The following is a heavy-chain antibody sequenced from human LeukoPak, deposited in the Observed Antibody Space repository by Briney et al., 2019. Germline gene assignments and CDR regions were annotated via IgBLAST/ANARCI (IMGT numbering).Heavy chain of an antibody. Sequence: GASVKVSCKTSGYTFTSYVMNWVRQAPGQGLEWMGWINTNTGNPTYAQGFTGRFVFSLDTSVSTAYLQISSLKAEDTAVYYCARDGSGWSRGGFQHWGQGTLVTVSS. J-gene: IGHJ1*01. D-gene: IGHD6-19*01. CDR2: INTNTGNP. CDR3: ARDGSGWSRGGFQH. CDR1: GYTFTSYV. V-gene: IGHV7-4-1*02.